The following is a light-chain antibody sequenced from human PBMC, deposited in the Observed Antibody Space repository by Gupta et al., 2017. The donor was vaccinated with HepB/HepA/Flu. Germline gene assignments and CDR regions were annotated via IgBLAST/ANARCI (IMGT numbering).Light chain of an antibody. V-gene: IGLV2-23*02. CDR1: SSDIGNYNI. CDR3: CAYSATYTLLL. CDR2: EVN. J-gene: IGLJ2*01. Sequence: QSALPQPASVSGSPEESIAISCTGTSSDIGNYNIVSWYQQHPGKAPKLIIYEVNKRPPGVSHRFSGSKSGDTASLTISGLQAADEATYYCCAYSATYTLLLFGGGTKLTVL.